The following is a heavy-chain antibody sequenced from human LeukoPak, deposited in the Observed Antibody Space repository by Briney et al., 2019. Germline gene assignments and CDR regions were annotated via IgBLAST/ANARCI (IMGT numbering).Heavy chain of an antibody. V-gene: IGHV3-21*04. CDR1: AFSLSAYN. J-gene: IGHJ4*02. CDR3: VRDRGTYRPIDY. Sequence: GGSLRLSCAASAFSLSAYNMNWVRQAPGKGLEWVSSVSYTGTYIYYADSVKGRFTISRDNAQNSLYLQMNSLRAEDTAIYYCVRDRGTYRPIDYWGQGTLVTVSS. CDR2: VSYTGTYI. D-gene: IGHD1-26*01.